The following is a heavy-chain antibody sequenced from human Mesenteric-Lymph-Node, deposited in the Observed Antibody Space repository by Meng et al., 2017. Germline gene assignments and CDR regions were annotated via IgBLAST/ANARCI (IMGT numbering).Heavy chain of an antibody. D-gene: IGHD5-24*01. CDR1: GFTFGTSW. V-gene: IGHV3-74*01. CDR2: INSDGSST. J-gene: IGHJ4*02. Sequence: GGSLRLSCAASGFTFGTSWMHWVRQAPGKGLVWVSRINSDGSSTSYADSVKGRFTISRDNAKNTLHLQLNSLRADDTAVYYCARVGDGYDSVVYWGQGTVVTVSS. CDR3: ARVGDGYDSVVY.